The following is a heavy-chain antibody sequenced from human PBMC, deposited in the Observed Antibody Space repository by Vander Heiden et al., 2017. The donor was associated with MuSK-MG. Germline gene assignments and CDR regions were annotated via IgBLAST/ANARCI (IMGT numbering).Heavy chain of an antibody. J-gene: IGHJ4*02. V-gene: IGHV4-39*01. CDR3: ARHDASGYYWDS. Sequence: QVQLQASGPGLVRPSETLFLACSVSGGFIKHSQFYWGWVRRPPGKGLEWLGTIFSTGGGTYYSPSLQNRITLSVDTSGNQFSLRLTSVSAADTAVYFCARHDASGYYWDSWGQGTLVTVSS. CDR1: GGFIKHSQFY. D-gene: IGHD3-3*01. CDR2: IFSTGGGT.